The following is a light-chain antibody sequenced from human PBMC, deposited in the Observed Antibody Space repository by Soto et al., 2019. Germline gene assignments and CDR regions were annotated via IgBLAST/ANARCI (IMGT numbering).Light chain of an antibody. V-gene: IGKV1-5*01. J-gene: IGKJ5*01. Sequence: DIQMTQSPSTLSASVGDRVTITCRASQSISSWLAWYQQKPGKAPKLLIYDASSLESGVPSRFSGSGSGTEFTLTISSLQPDDFATYYCQQRHSYPITFGQGTRLEI. CDR1: QSISSW. CDR3: QQRHSYPIT. CDR2: DAS.